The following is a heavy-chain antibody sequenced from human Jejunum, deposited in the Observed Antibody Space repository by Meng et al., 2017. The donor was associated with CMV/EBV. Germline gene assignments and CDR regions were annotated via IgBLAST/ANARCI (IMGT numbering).Heavy chain of an antibody. CDR1: GYTFTNYY. D-gene: IGHD3-22*01. CDR2: FNPNGDVT. J-gene: IGHJ4*03. CDR3: AREMPMTCYFDQ. V-gene: IGHV1-46*01. Sequence: QVQLVRSGAEVKKPGASVKVSCKASGYTFTNYYMHWVRQAPGQGLQWMGLFNPNGDVTTYSPRFQGRITLTGDTSTSTLYMELSSLTSDDTAVYYCAREMPMTCYFDQWGQGTLVTVSS.